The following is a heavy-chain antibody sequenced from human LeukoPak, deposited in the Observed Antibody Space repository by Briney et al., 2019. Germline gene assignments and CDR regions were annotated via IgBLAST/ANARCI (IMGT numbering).Heavy chain of an antibody. J-gene: IGHJ4*02. CDR1: GFTFSSYA. V-gene: IGHV3-23*01. Sequence: QPGGSLRLSCAASGFTFSSYAMSWVRQAPGKGLEWVSAISGSGGSTYYADSVKGRFTISRDNSKNTLYPQMNSLRAEDTAVYYCAKDLSSGWRFPLLGAFDYWGQGTLVTVSS. CDR2: ISGSGGST. CDR3: AKDLSSGWRFPLLGAFDY. D-gene: IGHD6-19*01.